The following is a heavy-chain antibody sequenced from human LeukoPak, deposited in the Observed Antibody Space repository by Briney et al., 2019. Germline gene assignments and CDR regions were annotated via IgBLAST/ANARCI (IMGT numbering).Heavy chain of an antibody. CDR3: AKDLAGSSGYFDY. D-gene: IGHD6-19*01. J-gene: IGHJ4*02. CDR2: VRYDGTNK. CDR1: GFTFSSYG. Sequence: GGSLRLSCAASGFTFSSYGMHWVRQAPGKGLEWVAFVRYDGTNKYYADSVKGRFTISRDNSKNTLYLQMNSLRAEDTAVYYCAKDLAGSSGYFDYWGQGTLITVSS. V-gene: IGHV3-30*02.